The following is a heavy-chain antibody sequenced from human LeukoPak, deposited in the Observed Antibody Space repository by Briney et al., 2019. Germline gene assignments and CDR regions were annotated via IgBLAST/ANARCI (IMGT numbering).Heavy chain of an antibody. CDR1: GGSFGGYY. D-gene: IGHD1-14*01. CDR2: IYYSGST. J-gene: IGHJ5*02. CDR3: ARESYAPTGWFDP. V-gene: IGHV4-34*01. Sequence: SETLFLTCAVYGGSFGGYYWSWIRQPPGKGLEWIGSIYYSGSTYYNPSLKSRVTISVDTSKNQFSLKLSSVTAADTAVYYCARESYAPTGWFDPWGQGTLVTVSS.